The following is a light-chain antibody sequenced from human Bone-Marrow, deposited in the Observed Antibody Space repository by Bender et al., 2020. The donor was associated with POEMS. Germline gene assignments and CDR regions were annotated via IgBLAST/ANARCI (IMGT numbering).Light chain of an antibody. CDR3: QIWDSSTDHRV. Sequence: SYELTQPPSVSVSPGQTASITCSGDKLGDKYACWYQQKPGQSPVLVVYDDSDRPSGIPERFSGSTSGNRAALIISRVDAGDEADYYCQIWDSSTDHRVFGGGTKLTVL. V-gene: IGLV3-1*01. J-gene: IGLJ3*02. CDR2: DDS. CDR1: KLGDKY.